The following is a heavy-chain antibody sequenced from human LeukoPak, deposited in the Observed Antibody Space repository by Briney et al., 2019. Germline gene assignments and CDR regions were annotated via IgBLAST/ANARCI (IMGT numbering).Heavy chain of an antibody. Sequence: ASVTVSFKASGYTVTDYFMHWVRQAPGPGRECLGWINPDSGGTRDSPKFQGRATMTRYTSIHTVYMALSRLRSDDTAVYYCARPHDGGSYSNDAFDIWGQGTMVTVSS. CDR2: INPDSGGT. J-gene: IGHJ3*02. D-gene: IGHD1-26*01. CDR3: ARPHDGGSYSNDAFDI. CDR1: GYTVTDYF. V-gene: IGHV1-2*02.